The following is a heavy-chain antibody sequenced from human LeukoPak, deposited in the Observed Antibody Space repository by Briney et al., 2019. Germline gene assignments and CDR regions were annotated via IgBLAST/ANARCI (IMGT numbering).Heavy chain of an antibody. D-gene: IGHD3-10*01. Sequence: QTGGSLRLSCAASGFTFSSYGMHWVRQAPGKGLEWVAVISYDGSNKYYADSVKGRFTISRDNSKNTLYLQMNSLRAEDTAVYYCAKDQYTMVRGGPDYWGQGTLVTVSS. CDR2: ISYDGSNK. CDR3: AKDQYTMVRGGPDY. CDR1: GFTFSSYG. V-gene: IGHV3-30*18. J-gene: IGHJ4*02.